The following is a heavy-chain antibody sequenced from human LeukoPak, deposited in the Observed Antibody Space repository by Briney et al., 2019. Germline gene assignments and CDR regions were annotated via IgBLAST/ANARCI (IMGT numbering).Heavy chain of an antibody. Sequence: KPSQTLSLTCTVSGGSISSGGYYWSWIRQHPGKGLEWIGYIYYSGSTYYNPSLKSRVTISVDTSKNQFSLKLSSVTAADTAVYYCARGFGGIAVAESAFDIWGQGTMVTVSS. J-gene: IGHJ3*02. CDR2: IYYSGST. V-gene: IGHV4-31*03. CDR3: ARGFGGIAVAESAFDI. D-gene: IGHD6-19*01. CDR1: GGSISSGGYY.